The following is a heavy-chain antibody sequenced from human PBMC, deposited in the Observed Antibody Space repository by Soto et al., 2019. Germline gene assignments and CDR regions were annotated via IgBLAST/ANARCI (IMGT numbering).Heavy chain of an antibody. CDR3: AKDRVVARGYYYYGMDV. J-gene: IGHJ6*02. Sequence: GGSLRLSCAASGFTFSSYAMSWVRQAPGKGLEWVSAISGSGGSTYYADSVKGRFTISRDNSKNTLYLQMNSLRAEDTAVYYCAKDRVVARGYYYYGMDVWGQRTTVTVSS. D-gene: IGHD2-15*01. CDR2: ISGSGGST. V-gene: IGHV3-23*01. CDR1: GFTFSSYA.